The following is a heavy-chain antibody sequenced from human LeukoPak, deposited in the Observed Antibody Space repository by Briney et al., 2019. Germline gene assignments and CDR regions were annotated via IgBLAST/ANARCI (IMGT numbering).Heavy chain of an antibody. J-gene: IGHJ4*02. D-gene: IGHD5-18*01. CDR2: IYYSGST. V-gene: IGHV4-59*01. Sequence: SETLSLTCTVSGGSISSYYWSWIRQPPGKGLEWIGYIYYSGSTNYNPSLKSRVTISVDTSKNQFSLKLSSVTAADTAVYYCARDTAMATGYFDYWGQGTLVTVSS. CDR1: GGSISSYY. CDR3: ARDTAMATGYFDY.